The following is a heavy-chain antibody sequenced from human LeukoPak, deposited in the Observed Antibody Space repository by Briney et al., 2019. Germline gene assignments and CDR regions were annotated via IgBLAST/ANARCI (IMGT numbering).Heavy chain of an antibody. V-gene: IGHV3-48*01. CDR1: GFTFTMFG. CDR2: IDGNSGIK. J-gene: IGHJ4*02. D-gene: IGHD3-22*01. CDR3: AKEGSRGTMIVVAPGYFDY. Sequence: PGGSLRLSCAASGFTFTMFGMNWVRQAPGKGLEWVSYIDGNSGIKYYADSVQGRFTISRDNSKNTLYLQMNSLRAEDTAVYYCAKEGSRGTMIVVAPGYFDYWGQGTLVTVSS.